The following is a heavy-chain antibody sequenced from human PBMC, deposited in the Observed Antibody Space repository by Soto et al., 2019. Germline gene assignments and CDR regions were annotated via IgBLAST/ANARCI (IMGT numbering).Heavy chain of an antibody. CDR1: GFTFSSYS. D-gene: IGHD6-19*01. CDR3: ARGPGIAVAGTPYFDY. J-gene: IGHJ4*02. Sequence: GGSLRLSCAASGFTFSSYSMNWVRQAPGKGLEWVSSISSSSSYIYYADSVKGRFTISRDNAKNSLYLQMNSLRAEDTAVYYCARGPGIAVAGTPYFDYWGQGTLVTVSS. CDR2: ISSSSSYI. V-gene: IGHV3-21*01.